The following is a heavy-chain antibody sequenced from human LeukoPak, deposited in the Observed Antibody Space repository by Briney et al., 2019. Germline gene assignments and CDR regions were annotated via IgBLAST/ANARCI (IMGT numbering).Heavy chain of an antibody. Sequence: GASVKVSCKVSGYTLTELSMHWVRQAPGKGLEWMGGFDPEDGETIYAQKFQGRVTMTEDTSTDTAYMELSSLRSEDTAVYYCATSKYYYGSGSLKNWGQGTLVTVSS. CDR3: ATSKYYYGSGSLKN. V-gene: IGHV1-24*01. CDR2: FDPEDGET. J-gene: IGHJ4*02. D-gene: IGHD3-10*01. CDR1: GYTLTELS.